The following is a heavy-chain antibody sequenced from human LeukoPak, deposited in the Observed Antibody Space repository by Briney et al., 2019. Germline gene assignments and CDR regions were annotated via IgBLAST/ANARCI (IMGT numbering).Heavy chain of an antibody. CDR2: INHSGST. CDR1: GGSLSNSY. Sequence: SETLSLTCAVYGGSLSNSYWSWIRQPPGKGLEWIGEINHSGSTNQNPSLKSRVTISVDTSKNQFSLKLTSVTAADTAVYYCASDSGGRRDAFNIWGQGTMVTVSS. V-gene: IGHV4-34*01. J-gene: IGHJ3*02. D-gene: IGHD2-21*01. CDR3: ASDSGGRRDAFNI.